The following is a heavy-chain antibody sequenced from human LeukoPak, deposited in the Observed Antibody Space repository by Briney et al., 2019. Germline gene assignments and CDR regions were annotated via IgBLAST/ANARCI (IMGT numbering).Heavy chain of an antibody. CDR1: GDSITNHR. CDR2: IYTSGTS. J-gene: IGHJ5*02. CDR3: ATSFRKRFVEPWDNWYDP. V-gene: IGHV4-4*09. D-gene: IGHD3-3*01. Sequence: NPSETLSLTCTVSGDSITNHRCSWIRQPPGKGLEWIGHIYTSGTSDYNPSLKSRVTISVDTSKIQFSLNLTSVTAADTAVYYCATSFRKRFVEPWDNWYDPWGQGALVTVSS.